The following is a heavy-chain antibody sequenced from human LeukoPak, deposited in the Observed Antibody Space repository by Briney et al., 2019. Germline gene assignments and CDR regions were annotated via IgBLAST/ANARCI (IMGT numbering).Heavy chain of an antibody. CDR1: GYSISSGYY. V-gene: IGHV4-38-2*02. Sequence: KTSETLSLTCTVSGYSISSGYYWGWIRQPPGKGLEWIGNIYHSGSTYYNPSLKSRVTISVDTSKNQFSLKLTSVTAADTAVYFCARGGYYGSGNDFRFDPWGQGTLVTVSS. D-gene: IGHD3-10*01. CDR3: ARGGYYGSGNDFRFDP. CDR2: IYHSGST. J-gene: IGHJ5*02.